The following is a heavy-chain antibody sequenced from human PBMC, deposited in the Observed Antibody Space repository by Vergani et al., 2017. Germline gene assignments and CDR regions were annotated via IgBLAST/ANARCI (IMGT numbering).Heavy chain of an antibody. J-gene: IGHJ4*02. CDR1: GGTFSSYA. V-gene: IGHV1-2*02. CDR2: INPNSGGT. Sequence: QVQLVQSGAEVKKPGSSVKVSCKASGGTFSSYAISWVRQAPGQGLEWMGWINPNSGGTNYAQKFQGRVTMTRDTSISTAYMELSRLRSDDTAVYYCARDAGGEQWLVLAYWGQGTLVTVSS. D-gene: IGHD6-19*01. CDR3: ARDAGGEQWLVLAY.